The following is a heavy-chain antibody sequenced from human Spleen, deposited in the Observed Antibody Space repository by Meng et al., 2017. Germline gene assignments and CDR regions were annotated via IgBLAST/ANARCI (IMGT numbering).Heavy chain of an antibody. CDR3: ARGKGGYGSLDV. D-gene: IGHD3-10*01. J-gene: IGHJ6*02. CDR1: GLTCTSYE. Sequence: GESLKISCAASGLTCTSYEVNWVRQAPGKGLERDSNISSSGSSIYYEDSVKGRFTISRDNAKSSLHLQMNSLRAEDTAVFYCARGKGGYGSLDVWGQGTTVTVSS. V-gene: IGHV3-48*03. CDR2: ISSSGSSI.